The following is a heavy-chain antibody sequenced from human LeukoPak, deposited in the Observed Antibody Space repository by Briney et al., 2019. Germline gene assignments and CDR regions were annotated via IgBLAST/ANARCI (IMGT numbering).Heavy chain of an antibody. CDR2: ISGSGGST. J-gene: IGHJ3*02. CDR3: AKALGELSAPYDAFDI. CDR1: GFTFSSYA. D-gene: IGHD1-26*01. Sequence: GGSLRLSCAASGFTFSSYAMSWVRQAPGKGLEWVSAISGSGGSTYYADSVKGRFTISRDNSKNTLYLQMNSLRAEDTDVYYCAKALGELSAPYDAFDIWGQGTMVTVSS. V-gene: IGHV3-23*01.